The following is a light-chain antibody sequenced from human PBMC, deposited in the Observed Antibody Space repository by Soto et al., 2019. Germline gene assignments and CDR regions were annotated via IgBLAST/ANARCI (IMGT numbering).Light chain of an antibody. CDR1: QSVSSN. V-gene: IGKV3-15*01. J-gene: IGKJ1*01. Sequence: EIVMTQSPATLSVSPGERATLSRRASQSVSSNLAWYQQKPGQAPRLLLYGASTRATGIPARFSGSGSGTEFTLTISGLQSEDFAVYYCQHYHNWPPWTFGQGTKVDIK. CDR2: GAS. CDR3: QHYHNWPPWT.